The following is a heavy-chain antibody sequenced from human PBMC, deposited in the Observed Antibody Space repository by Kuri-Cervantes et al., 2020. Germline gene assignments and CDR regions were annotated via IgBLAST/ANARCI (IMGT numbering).Heavy chain of an antibody. J-gene: IGHJ6*03. D-gene: IGHD6-25*01. V-gene: IGHV3-33*08. CDR3: ARDRQAVYMDV. CDR2: IWYDGSNK. Sequence: GGSLRLSCAASGFTSSSYSMNWVRQAPGKGLEWVAIIWYDGSNKYYADSVKGRFTISRDNSKNTLYLQMNSLRAEDTAVYYCARDRQAVYMDVWGKGTTVTVSS. CDR1: GFTSSSYS.